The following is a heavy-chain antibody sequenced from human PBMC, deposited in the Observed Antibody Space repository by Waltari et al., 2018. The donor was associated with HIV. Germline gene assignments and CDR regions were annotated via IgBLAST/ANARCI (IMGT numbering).Heavy chain of an antibody. Sequence: QVQLQESGPGLVTPSQTLSLTCTVPIASISSGSYYWSWIRQPAGKGLEWIGRIYTSGSSSYNPSLKSRVTISVDTSKNQFSLKLSSVTAADTAVYYCARATLRWHIDYWGQGTLVTVSS. CDR2: IYTSGSS. V-gene: IGHV4-61*02. CDR1: IASISSGSYY. CDR3: ARATLRWHIDY. J-gene: IGHJ4*02. D-gene: IGHD4-17*01.